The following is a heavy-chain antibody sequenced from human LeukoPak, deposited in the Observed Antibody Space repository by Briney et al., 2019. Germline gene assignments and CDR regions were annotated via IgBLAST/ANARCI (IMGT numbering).Heavy chain of an antibody. CDR2: ISSSSNHI. Sequence: SGGSLRLSCAASGFTFNTYTMNWVRQAPGKGLEWVSSISSSSNHIYYADSVKGRFTISRDNAANSLYLQMNSLRAEDTAVYHCARDRGLTYYYDSSGYRPMDVWGKGTTVTVSS. CDR1: GFTFNTYT. V-gene: IGHV3-21*01. D-gene: IGHD3-22*01. CDR3: ARDRGLTYYYDSSGYRPMDV. J-gene: IGHJ6*03.